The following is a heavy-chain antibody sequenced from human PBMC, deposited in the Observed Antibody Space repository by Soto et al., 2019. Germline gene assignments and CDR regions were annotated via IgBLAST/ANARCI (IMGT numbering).Heavy chain of an antibody. D-gene: IGHD6-13*01. Sequence: QVQLVQSGAEVKKPGASVKVSCKASGYTFSNHDVNWVRQAPGQGPEWMAWMNPNTGNTAYAQKLQGRVTLTRETSITTAYMELSSLTSEDTAVYYCARGFSSCSDYWGQGTLVTVSS. CDR1: GYTFSNHD. CDR2: MNPNTGNT. V-gene: IGHV1-8*01. J-gene: IGHJ4*02. CDR3: ARGFSSCSDY.